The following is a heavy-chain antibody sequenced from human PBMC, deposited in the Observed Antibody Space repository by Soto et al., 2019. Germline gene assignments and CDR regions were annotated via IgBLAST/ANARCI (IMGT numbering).Heavy chain of an antibody. CDR3: ARDNRYNWNDEGWFDP. Sequence: QVQLVQSGAEVKKPGASVKVSCKASGYSFSDYDINWVRQATGQGPEWMGWMNPNSGNTGYAQKSQGRVTMTRITSINTAYMELSSLGSEDTAVYYCARDNRYNWNDEGWFDPWGQGTLVTVSS. CDR1: GYSFSDYD. D-gene: IGHD1-20*01. CDR2: MNPNSGNT. V-gene: IGHV1-8*01. J-gene: IGHJ5*02.